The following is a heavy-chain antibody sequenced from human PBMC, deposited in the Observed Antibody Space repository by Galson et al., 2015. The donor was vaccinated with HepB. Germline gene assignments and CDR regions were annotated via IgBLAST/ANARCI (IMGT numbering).Heavy chain of an antibody. CDR2: IVPIVGTA. CDR3: ARGGSSTWYYFPYYFDF. D-gene: IGHD6-13*01. J-gene: IGHJ4*02. V-gene: IGHV1-69*13. Sequence: SVKVSCKASGGTFSSYVISWVRQAPGQGLEWMGGIVPIVGTANYAQMFQGRVTITADESTSTVYMELSSLRSEDTAVYYCARGGSSTWYYFPYYFDFWGQGTLVTVSS. CDR1: GGTFSSYV.